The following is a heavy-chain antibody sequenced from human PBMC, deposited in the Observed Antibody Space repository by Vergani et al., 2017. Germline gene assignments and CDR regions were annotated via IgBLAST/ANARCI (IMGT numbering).Heavy chain of an antibody. D-gene: IGHD6-19*01. J-gene: IGHJ4*02. Sequence: VQLVESGGGLVKPGGSLRLSCAVSGFIFSDYYMSWIRQAPGKGLEWISYIGHSGSPIFYADSVKGRFTISRDNAKNSLYLQMNGLRVEDTAMYFCVRVQSVSGPYEGLDFWGLGTLVTVSS. CDR3: VRVQSVSGPYEGLDF. CDR2: IGHSGSPI. V-gene: IGHV3-11*04. CDR1: GFIFSDYY.